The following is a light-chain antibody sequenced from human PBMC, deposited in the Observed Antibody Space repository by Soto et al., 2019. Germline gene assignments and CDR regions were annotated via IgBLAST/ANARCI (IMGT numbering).Light chain of an antibody. Sequence: QSVLTQPPSVSAAPGQKVIISCSGSSSNIGNNYVSWYQQLPGTAPKLLIYDDNKRPSGIPDRFSGSKSGTSATLGITGLQTGDEADYYCGTWDSSLSAAVVFGGVTKVTVL. CDR3: GTWDSSLSAAVV. J-gene: IGLJ2*01. V-gene: IGLV1-51*01. CDR1: SSNIGNNY. CDR2: DDN.